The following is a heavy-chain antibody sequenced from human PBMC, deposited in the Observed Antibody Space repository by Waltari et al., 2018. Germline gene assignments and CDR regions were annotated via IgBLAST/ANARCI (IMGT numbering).Heavy chain of an antibody. CDR1: GYSFTDYH. J-gene: IGHJ4*02. V-gene: IGHV1-2*02. CDR2: INPKNGDT. CDR3: ARDPGPIVGAPDY. D-gene: IGHD1-26*01. Sequence: QVQLVQSGTEVKKPGASVTVYCQASGYSFTDYHLHWVRQTPGQGLEWLGWINPKNGDTSYAQNFLGRVTMTRDTSINTVYMDLSGLRSDDTAVFYCARDPGPIVGAPDYWGQGTLVTVSS.